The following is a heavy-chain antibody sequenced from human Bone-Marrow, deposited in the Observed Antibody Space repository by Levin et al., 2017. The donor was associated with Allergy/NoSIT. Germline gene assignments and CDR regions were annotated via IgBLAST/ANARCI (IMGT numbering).Heavy chain of an antibody. CDR1: GVSINNYF. CDR3: ARAGDWESSVWYGTKDYAMEF. V-gene: IGHV4-59*01. Sequence: PSETLSLTCNVSGVSINNYFWSWIRQPPGKGLEWIGYIYSTASSSYNPSLKNRVTMSIETSKNQVSLKLRSVTAAGTAVYYCARAGDWESSVWYGTKDYAMEFWGQGTTVTVSS. J-gene: IGHJ6*02. CDR2: IYSTASS. D-gene: IGHD6-19*01.